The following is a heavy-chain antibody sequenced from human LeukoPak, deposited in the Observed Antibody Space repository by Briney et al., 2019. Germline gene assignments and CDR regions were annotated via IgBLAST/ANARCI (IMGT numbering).Heavy chain of an antibody. J-gene: IGHJ3*02. CDR1: GFTFSSYA. CDR2: ISYDGSNK. Sequence: PGRSLRLSCAASGFTFSSYAMHWVRQAPGKGLEWVAVISYDGSNKYYADSVKGRFTISRDNSKNTLYLQMNSLRAEDTAVCYCASHLDIVVVPAANGPFAFDIWGQGTMVTVSS. D-gene: IGHD2-2*01. V-gene: IGHV3-30-3*01. CDR3: ASHLDIVVVPAANGPFAFDI.